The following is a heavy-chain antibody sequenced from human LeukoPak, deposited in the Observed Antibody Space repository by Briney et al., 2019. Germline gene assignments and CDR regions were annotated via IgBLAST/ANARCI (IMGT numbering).Heavy chain of an antibody. Sequence: GRSLRLSCAASGFTLSTYGMHWVRQAPGKGLEWVAMISHDGNSKQYADFAKGRFTISRDNSKNTLYLQMSSLTTEDTAVYHCAKDPYGSDWYNYFDPWGQGALVTVSS. J-gene: IGHJ5*02. D-gene: IGHD6-19*01. CDR2: ISHDGNSK. CDR1: GFTLSTYG. CDR3: AKDPYGSDWYNYFDP. V-gene: IGHV3-30*18.